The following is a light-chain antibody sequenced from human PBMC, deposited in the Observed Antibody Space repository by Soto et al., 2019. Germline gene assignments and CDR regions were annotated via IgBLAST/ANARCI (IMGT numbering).Light chain of an antibody. J-gene: IGKJ4*01. CDR3: QQRSDWPPSLT. CDR2: ATS. V-gene: IGKV3-11*01. Sequence: EIVLTQSPATLSLSPGERATLSCRASQIVSSSLAWYQHKPGQAPRLLIYATSHRATDIPTRFSGSGSETDFTLTISSLEPEDFAVYYCQQRSDWPPSLTFGGGTKVEIK. CDR1: QIVSSS.